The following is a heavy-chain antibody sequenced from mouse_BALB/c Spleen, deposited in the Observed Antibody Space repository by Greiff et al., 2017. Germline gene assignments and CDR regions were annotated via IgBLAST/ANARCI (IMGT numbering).Heavy chain of an antibody. J-gene: IGHJ4*01. CDR3: ARGRGGSSFLYYAMDY. Sequence: EVKLEESGGGLVQPGGSRKLSCAASGFTFSSFGMHWVRQAPEKGLEWVAYISSGSSTIYYADTVKGRFTISRDNPKNTLFLQMTSLRSEDTAMYYCARGRGGSSFLYYAMDYWGQGTSVTVSS. CDR1: GFTFSSFG. V-gene: IGHV5-17*02. CDR2: ISSGSSTI. D-gene: IGHD1-1*01.